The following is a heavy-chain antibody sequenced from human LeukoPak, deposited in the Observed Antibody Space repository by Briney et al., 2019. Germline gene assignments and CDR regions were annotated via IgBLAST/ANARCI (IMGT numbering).Heavy chain of an antibody. CDR1: GFTVSSNY. Sequence: PGGSLRLSCAASGFTVSSNYMSWVRQAPGKGLEWVSVIYSGGSTYYADSVKGRFTISRDNSKNTLYLQMNSLRAEDTAVYYCAREGWRDGFNYFDYWGQGTLVTVSS. CDR2: IYSGGST. CDR3: AREGWRDGFNYFDY. D-gene: IGHD5-24*01. V-gene: IGHV3-53*01. J-gene: IGHJ4*02.